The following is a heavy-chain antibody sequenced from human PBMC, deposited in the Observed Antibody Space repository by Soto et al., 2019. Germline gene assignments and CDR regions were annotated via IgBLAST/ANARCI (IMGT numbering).Heavy chain of an antibody. CDR3: AKDGFITGTTPYYYGMDV. Sequence: GGSLRLSCAASGFTFDDYTMHWVRQAPGKGLEWVSLISWDGGSTYYADSVKGRFTISRDNSKNSLYLQMNSLRTEDTALYYCAKDGFITGTTPYYYGMDVWGQGTTVTVSS. CDR1: GFTFDDYT. J-gene: IGHJ6*02. D-gene: IGHD1-7*01. V-gene: IGHV3-43*01. CDR2: ISWDGGST.